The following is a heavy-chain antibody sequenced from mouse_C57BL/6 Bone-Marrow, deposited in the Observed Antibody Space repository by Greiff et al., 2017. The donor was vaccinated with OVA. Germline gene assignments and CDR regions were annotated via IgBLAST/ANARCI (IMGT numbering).Heavy chain of an antibody. D-gene: IGHD2-1*01. J-gene: IGHJ4*01. V-gene: IGHV1-7*01. CDR1: GYTFTSYW. CDR3: ARGNGKRRNAMDY. Sequence: QVQLQQSGAELAKPGASVKLSCKASGYTFTSYWMHWVEQRPGQGLEWIGYINPSSGYTKYNQKFKDKATLTADKSSSTAYMQLSSLTYEDSAVYYCARGNGKRRNAMDYWGQGTSVTVSS. CDR2: INPSSGYT.